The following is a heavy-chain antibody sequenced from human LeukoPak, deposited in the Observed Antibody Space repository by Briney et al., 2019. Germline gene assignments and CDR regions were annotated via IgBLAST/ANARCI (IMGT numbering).Heavy chain of an antibody. D-gene: IGHD1-26*01. J-gene: IGHJ4*02. Sequence: KPGGSLRLSCAASGFSFDNYWMTWVRQAPGKGLEWVSYISSSGSTIYYADSVKGRFTISRDNAKNSLYPQMNSLRAEDTAVYYCARTSSGSTYYFDYWGQGTLVIVSS. V-gene: IGHV3-11*01. CDR3: ARTSSGSTYYFDY. CDR1: GFSFDNYW. CDR2: ISSSGSTI.